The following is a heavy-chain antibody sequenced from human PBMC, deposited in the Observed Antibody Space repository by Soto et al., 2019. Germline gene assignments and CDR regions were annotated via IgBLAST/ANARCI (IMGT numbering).Heavy chain of an antibody. V-gene: IGHV4-39*01. CDR3: ARRRLDSSSWYQSPYYYYYYGMDV. J-gene: IGHJ6*02. D-gene: IGHD6-13*01. Sequence: SETMSLTCTVSGGYISSSSYYWGWIRQPPGKGLEWIGSIYYSGSTYYNPSLKSRVTISVDTSKNQFSLKLSSVTAADTAVYYCARRRLDSSSWYQSPYYYYYYGMDVWGQGTTVTVSS. CDR1: GGYISSSSYY. CDR2: IYYSGST.